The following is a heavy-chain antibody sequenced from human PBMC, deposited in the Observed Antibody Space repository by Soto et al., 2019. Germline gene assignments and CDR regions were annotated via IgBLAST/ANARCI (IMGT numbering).Heavy chain of an antibody. CDR1: GFTVSSNY. V-gene: IGHV3-53*01. CDR2: IYSGGST. J-gene: IGHJ6*01. Sequence: PGGSLRLSCAASGFTVSSNYMSWDRQAPGKGLEGVSVIYSGGSTNRANALRGRFTISRDNTQNPPYLQMKSLRAEDTDVYYCASEPPATRHGKDVWGQGTTVTVSS. CDR3: ASEPPATRHGKDV.